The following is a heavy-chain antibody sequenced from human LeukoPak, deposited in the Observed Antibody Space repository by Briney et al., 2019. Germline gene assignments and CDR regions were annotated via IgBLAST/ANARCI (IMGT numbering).Heavy chain of an antibody. CDR3: ARANLAATKHFDY. J-gene: IGHJ4*02. Sequence: GGSPRLSCAASGFTFSSYSMNWVRQAPGKGLEWVSSISSSSYIYYADSVKGRFTISRDNAKNSLYLQMNSLRAEDTAVYYCARANLAATKHFDYWGQGTLVTVSS. V-gene: IGHV3-21*01. CDR2: ISSSSYI. CDR1: GFTFSSYS. D-gene: IGHD6-25*01.